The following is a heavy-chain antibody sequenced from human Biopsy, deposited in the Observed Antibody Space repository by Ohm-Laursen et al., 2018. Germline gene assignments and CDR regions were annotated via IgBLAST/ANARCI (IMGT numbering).Heavy chain of an antibody. D-gene: IGHD1-26*01. V-gene: IGHV1-69*13. J-gene: IGHJ4*02. Sequence: SVKGSCKASGGTFINYAISWVRQAPGQGLEWLGGIIPMFGTANYAQMFQGRVTISADEYTSTSYMELSSLTTEDTAIYYCARGPHSGSHSCFDYWGRGTLVTVSS. CDR1: GGTFINYA. CDR2: IIPMFGTA. CDR3: ARGPHSGSHSCFDY.